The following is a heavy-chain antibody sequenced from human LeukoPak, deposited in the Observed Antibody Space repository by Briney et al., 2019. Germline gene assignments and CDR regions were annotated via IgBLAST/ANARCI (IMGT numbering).Heavy chain of an antibody. CDR2: LISSGAAT. CDR1: GFPFSNYA. V-gene: IGHV3-23*01. D-gene: IGHD5-18*01. J-gene: IGHJ4*02. Sequence: TGGSLRLSCAASGFPFSNYAMSWVRQAPGKGLEWVSSLISSGAATYYADSVKGRFTISRDNSKNTVHLQMDILTAEATAVYSCAKNAGYSYGLYYIYYWGRGTLVTVSS. CDR3: AKNAGYSYGLYYIYY.